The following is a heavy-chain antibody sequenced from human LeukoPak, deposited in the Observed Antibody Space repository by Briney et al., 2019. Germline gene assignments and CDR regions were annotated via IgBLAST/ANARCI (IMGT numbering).Heavy chain of an antibody. CDR2: FYSGDNT. CDR1: GFTVSSNY. Sequence: PGGSLRLSCAASGFTVSSNYMSWVRQAPGEGLEWVSVFYSGDNTYYADSVKGRFTISRDNSKNTLYLQMNSLRAEDTAVYYCARMLAAAGTTGGDYFDRWGQGTLVTVSS. CDR3: ARMLAAAGTTGGDYFDR. V-gene: IGHV3-53*01. D-gene: IGHD6-13*01. J-gene: IGHJ4*02.